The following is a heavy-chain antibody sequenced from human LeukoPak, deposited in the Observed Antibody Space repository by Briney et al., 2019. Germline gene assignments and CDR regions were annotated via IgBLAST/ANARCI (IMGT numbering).Heavy chain of an antibody. CDR2: NYPGDSDT. D-gene: IGHD5-12*01. CDR3: VTPNNWGYEANFFDI. J-gene: IGHJ4*02. V-gene: IGHV5-51*01. CDR1: GYSFTSYW. Sequence: GEPLKSSCKGSGYSFTSYWIGWVRQMPGKGLEGMGINYPGDSDTRYCPSFQGQVPTSANQSIRTAFLKWSSLKATDSATFSCVTPNNWGYEANFFDIWGQGTLVTVSS.